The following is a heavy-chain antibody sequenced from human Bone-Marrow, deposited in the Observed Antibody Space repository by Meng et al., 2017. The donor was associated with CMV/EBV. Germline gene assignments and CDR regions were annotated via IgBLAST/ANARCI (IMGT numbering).Heavy chain of an antibody. V-gene: IGHV4-38-2*02. D-gene: IGHD3-3*01. CDR1: GDSIRRGYQ. J-gene: IGHJ1*01. CDR2: IYHSGTT. CDR3: AGYVVTIFGAVVPEYFQH. Sequence: GSLRLSCTVSGDSIRRGYQWGWIRQPPGKGLEWIGNIYHSGTTYYNPALRSRVTISLDTHNNQFSLKLSSVTATDTAMYYCAGYVVTIFGAVVPEYFQHWGQGTLVTFSS.